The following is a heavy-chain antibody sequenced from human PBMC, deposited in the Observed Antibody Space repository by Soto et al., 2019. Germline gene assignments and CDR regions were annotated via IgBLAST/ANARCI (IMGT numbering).Heavy chain of an antibody. D-gene: IGHD3-3*01. V-gene: IGHV3-30*18. CDR3: AKDIEWGQFLEKFGMDV. Sequence: PGGSLRLSCAASGFSFNTYAMHWVRQAPGKGLEWVAMITYDGNNKYYVDSVKGRFTISRDNSNNMLYLQMNSLRAEDTAVYFCAKDIEWGQFLEKFGMDVWAQGATVTVSS. CDR2: ITYDGNNK. CDR1: GFSFNTYA. J-gene: IGHJ6*02.